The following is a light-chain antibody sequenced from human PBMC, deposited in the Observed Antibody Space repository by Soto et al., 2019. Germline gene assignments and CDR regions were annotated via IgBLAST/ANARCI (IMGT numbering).Light chain of an antibody. Sequence: DIQMTQSPSSVSASVGDRVTISCRASQDIGSSLAWYQQKPGNAPKLLIYAAASLQSGVAPRFSATFSGTEFTLTINSLQPEDFAAYFCQQANSFPLTLGPGTKVDIK. CDR1: QDIGSS. V-gene: IGKV1-12*01. J-gene: IGKJ3*01. CDR2: AAA. CDR3: QQANSFPLT.